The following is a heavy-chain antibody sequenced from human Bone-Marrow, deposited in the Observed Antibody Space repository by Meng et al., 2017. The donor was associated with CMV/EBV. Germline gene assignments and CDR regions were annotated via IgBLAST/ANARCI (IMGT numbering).Heavy chain of an antibody. CDR2: INSDGSST. J-gene: IGHJ4*02. D-gene: IGHD3-3*01. CDR3: ARGVRFHPHDY. CDR1: GFTFSSYW. V-gene: IGHV3-74*01. Sequence: GESLKISCAASGFTFSSYWMHWVRQAPGKGLVWVSRINSDGSSTSYADSVKGRFTISRDNAENTLYLQMNSLRAEDTAVYYCARGVRFHPHDYWGQGTLVTVSS.